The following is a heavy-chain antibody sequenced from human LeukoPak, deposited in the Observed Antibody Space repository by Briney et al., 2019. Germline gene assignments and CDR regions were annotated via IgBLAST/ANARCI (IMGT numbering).Heavy chain of an antibody. CDR3: TRGYPIFDY. J-gene: IGHJ4*02. CDR1: GFTFSRYW. Sequence: PGGSLRLSCAASGFTFSRYWMHWVRQAPGKGLVWVSRINTVGSSTSYADSVKGRFTISRDNAKNTLYLQMNSLRVEDTAVYYCTRGYPIFDYWGQGTLVTVSS. D-gene: IGHD3-16*02. V-gene: IGHV3-74*01. CDR2: INTVGSST.